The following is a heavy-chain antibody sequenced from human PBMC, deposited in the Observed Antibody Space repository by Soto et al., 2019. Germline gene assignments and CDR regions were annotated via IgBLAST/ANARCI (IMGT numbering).Heavy chain of an antibody. J-gene: IGHJ5*02. CDR1: GGTFSRHT. V-gene: IGHV1-69*08. CDR3: ARDRDYGDYVGYFDP. D-gene: IGHD4-17*01. Sequence: QVHLVQSGAEVKKPGSSVKVSCKASGGTFSRHTISWVRQAPGQGLEWMGRIIPILDFTNYAQKFQGRVTITADRSKSTAYMELSSLRSEDTAMYYCARDRDYGDYVGYFDPWGQGILVTVSS. CDR2: IIPILDFT.